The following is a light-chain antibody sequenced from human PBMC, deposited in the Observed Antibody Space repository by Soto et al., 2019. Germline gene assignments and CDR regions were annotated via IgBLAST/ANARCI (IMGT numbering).Light chain of an antibody. CDR2: SNN. Sequence: QSVLTQPPSASGTPGQRVTISCSGSSSYIGSNTVNWYQQLPGTAPKLLIYSNNQRPSGVPDRFSGSKSGTSASLAISGLQSEDEADYYCAAWDDSLNGPWVFGGGTKLTVL. V-gene: IGLV1-44*01. CDR1: SSYIGSNT. CDR3: AAWDDSLNGPWV. J-gene: IGLJ3*02.